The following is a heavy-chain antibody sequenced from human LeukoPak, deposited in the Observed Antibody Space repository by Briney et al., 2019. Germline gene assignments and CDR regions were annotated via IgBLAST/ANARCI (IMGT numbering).Heavy chain of an antibody. Sequence: GGSLRLSCAASGFTFSIYWMHWVRQPPGKGLVWVSRINSDGSSTSYADSVKGRFAISRDNAKNTLYLQMNSLRVEDTALYYCARDAPGNTALDYWGQGSLVTVSS. D-gene: IGHD5-18*01. CDR3: ARDAPGNTALDY. V-gene: IGHV3-74*01. J-gene: IGHJ4*02. CDR2: INSDGSST. CDR1: GFTFSIYW.